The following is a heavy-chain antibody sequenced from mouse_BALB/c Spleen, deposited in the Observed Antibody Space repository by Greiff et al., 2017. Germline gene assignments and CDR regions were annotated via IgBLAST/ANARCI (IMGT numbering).Heavy chain of an antibody. V-gene: IGHV5-17*02. Sequence: EVKLMESGGGLVQPGGSRKLSCAASGFTFSSFGMHWVRQAPEKGLEWVAYISSGSSTIYYADTVKGRFTISRDNPKNTLFLQMTSLRSEDTAMYYCARRITTVVDYAMDYWGQGTSATVSS. J-gene: IGHJ4*01. D-gene: IGHD1-1*01. CDR3: ARRITTVVDYAMDY. CDR1: GFTFSSFG. CDR2: ISSGSSTI.